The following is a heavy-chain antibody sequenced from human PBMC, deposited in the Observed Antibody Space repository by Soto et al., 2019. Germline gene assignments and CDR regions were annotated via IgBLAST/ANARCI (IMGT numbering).Heavy chain of an antibody. CDR3: ARHWYSSYNYFEY. Sequence: PSETLSLTCTVSGGSISSSSYYWGWIRQPPGKGLEWIGSIYYSGSTYYNPSLKSRVAISVDTSKNQFSLKLSSVTAADTAVYYCARHWYSSYNYFEYWGQGTLVTVSS. V-gene: IGHV4-39*01. CDR2: IYYSGST. CDR1: GGSISSSSYY. J-gene: IGHJ4*02. D-gene: IGHD6-13*01.